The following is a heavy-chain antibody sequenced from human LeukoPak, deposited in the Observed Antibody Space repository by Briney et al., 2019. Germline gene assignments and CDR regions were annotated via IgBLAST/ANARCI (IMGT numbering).Heavy chain of an antibody. D-gene: IGHD3-22*01. J-gene: IGHJ4*02. CDR3: ARVNRIVVFTDY. V-gene: IGHV4-39*07. CDR2: IYYSGST. CDR1: GGSISSSSYY. Sequence: SETLSLTCTVSGGSISSSSYYWGWIRQPPGKGLEWIGSIYYSGSTYYNPSLKSRVTISVDTSKNQFSLKLSSVTAADTAVYYCARVNRIVVFTDYWGQGTLVTVSS.